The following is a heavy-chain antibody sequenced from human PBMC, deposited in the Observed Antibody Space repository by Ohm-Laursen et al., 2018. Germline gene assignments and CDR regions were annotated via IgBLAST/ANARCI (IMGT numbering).Heavy chain of an antibody. D-gene: IGHD2-21*02. CDR2: ISGSGGTI. J-gene: IGHJ4*02. CDR1: GFTFSSYE. V-gene: IGHV3-48*03. Sequence: SLRLSCAASGFTFSSYEMNWVRQAPGKGLEWVSYISGSGGTIYYADSVKGRFTISRDDSKNTLYLQMNSLRAEDTALYYCARVVTAVGRLPTFDYWGQGTLVTASS. CDR3: ARVVTAVGRLPTFDY.